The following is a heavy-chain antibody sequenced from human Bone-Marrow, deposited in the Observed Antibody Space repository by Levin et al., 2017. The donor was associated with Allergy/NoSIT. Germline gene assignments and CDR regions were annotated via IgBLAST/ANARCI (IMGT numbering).Heavy chain of an antibody. J-gene: IGHJ6*02. Sequence: PGGSLRLSCAASGFTFSSYGMHWVRQAPGKGLEWVAVISYDGSNKYYADSVKGRFTISRDNSKNTLYLQMNSLRAEDTAVYYCAKFKRPDGYSGSHNGMDVWGQGTTVTVSS. D-gene: IGHD1-26*01. CDR1: GFTFSSYG. CDR3: AKFKRPDGYSGSHNGMDV. CDR2: ISYDGSNK. V-gene: IGHV3-30*18.